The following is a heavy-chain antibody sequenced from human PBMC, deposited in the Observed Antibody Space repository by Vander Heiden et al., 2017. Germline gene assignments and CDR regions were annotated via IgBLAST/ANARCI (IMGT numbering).Heavy chain of an antibody. CDR2: ISGRGGTT. V-gene: IGHV3-23*01. CDR3: AKDRDYHTAFDI. D-gene: IGHD4-17*01. Sequence: EVQLLESGGGLVQPGLSLSLSCAASGVPFSTDAMSWVRQTTGKGLGWVSAISGRGGTTYYAGSVKGRFTISRDKSKNTLSRQMNSLRAEDTAVYYCAKDRDYHTAFDIWGQGTMVTVSS. J-gene: IGHJ3*02. CDR1: GVPFSTDA.